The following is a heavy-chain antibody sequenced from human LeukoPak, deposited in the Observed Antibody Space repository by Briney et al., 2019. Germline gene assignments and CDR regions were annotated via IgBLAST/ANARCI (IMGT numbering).Heavy chain of an antibody. Sequence: SETLSLTCTVSGGSISSYYWSWIRQPPGKGLEWIGEINHSGSTNYNPSLKSRVTISVDTSKNQFSLKLSSVTAADMAVYYCARGTYGGKGYWGQGTLVTVSS. CDR2: INHSGST. CDR3: ARGTYGGKGY. D-gene: IGHD4-23*01. J-gene: IGHJ4*02. CDR1: GGSISSYY. V-gene: IGHV4-34*01.